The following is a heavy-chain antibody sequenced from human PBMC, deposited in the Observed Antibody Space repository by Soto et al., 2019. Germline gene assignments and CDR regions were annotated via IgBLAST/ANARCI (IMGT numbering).Heavy chain of an antibody. J-gene: IGHJ4*02. V-gene: IGHV3-23*01. CDR1: GFTFSSYA. CDR3: VKGEYYYDSSGYYPFDY. CDR2: ISGSGGST. D-gene: IGHD3-22*01. Sequence: GESLKISCTASGFTFSSYAMNWVRQAPVKGLEWVSVISGSGGSTYYADSVKGRFTISRDNSKNTLYLQMNSLRAEDTAVYYCVKGEYYYDSSGYYPFDYWGQGTLVTVSS.